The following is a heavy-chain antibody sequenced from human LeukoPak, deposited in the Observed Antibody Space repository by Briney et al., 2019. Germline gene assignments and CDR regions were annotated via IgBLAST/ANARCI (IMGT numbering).Heavy chain of an antibody. J-gene: IGHJ4*02. Sequence: PSETLSLTCAVYGGSFSGYYWSWIRQPPGKGLEWIGEINHSGSTNYNPSLKSRVTISVDTSKNQFSLKLSSVTAADTAVYYCARGRWRQIFDYWGQGTLVTVSS. V-gene: IGHV4-34*01. CDR1: GGSFSGYY. CDR2: INHSGST. CDR3: ARGRWRQIFDY.